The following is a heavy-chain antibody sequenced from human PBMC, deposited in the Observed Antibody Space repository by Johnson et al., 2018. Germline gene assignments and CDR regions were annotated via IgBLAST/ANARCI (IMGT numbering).Heavy chain of an antibody. CDR1: GFTFSNYG. J-gene: IGHJ4*02. D-gene: IGHD5-18*01. CDR2: IWYDGSNK. V-gene: IGHV3-33*01. Sequence: QVQLVQSGGGVVQPGRSLRLSCAASGFTFSNYGMHWVRQAPGKGLEWVAVIWYDGSNKYHADSVKGRFTISRDNSKNTLYLQMNSLRAEETAVYYCAGDGGYSYGPSFDYWGQGTLVTVSS. CDR3: AGDGGYSYGPSFDY.